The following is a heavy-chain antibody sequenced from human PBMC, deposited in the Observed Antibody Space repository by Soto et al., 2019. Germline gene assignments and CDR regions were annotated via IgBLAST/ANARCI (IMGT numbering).Heavy chain of an antibody. CDR1: GYTFTRYG. CDR2: INAGNGNT. D-gene: IGHD6-13*01. Sequence: GASGKVCWKGSGYTFTRYGMDWGRQAPGQRLEWMGWINAGNGNTKYSQKFQCRVTITRDTSASTAYMEPSSLRSEDTAVYYCALSIAAADDYFDYWGQGTLVTVSS. J-gene: IGHJ4*02. V-gene: IGHV1-3*01. CDR3: ALSIAAADDYFDY.